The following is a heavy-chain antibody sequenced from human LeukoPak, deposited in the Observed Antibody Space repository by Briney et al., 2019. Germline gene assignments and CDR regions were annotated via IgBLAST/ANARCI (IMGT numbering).Heavy chain of an antibody. V-gene: IGHV4-30-4*01. J-gene: IGHJ4*02. Sequence: PLETLSLTCAVSGGSISSGDYYWSWIRQPPGKGLEWIGYTYYSGSTYYNPSLKSRVTISVDTSKNQFSLKLGSVTAADTAVYYCATASIVSSGWYMDYWGQGTLVTVSS. CDR2: TYYSGST. CDR1: GGSISSGDYY. D-gene: IGHD6-19*01. CDR3: ATASIVSSGWYMDY.